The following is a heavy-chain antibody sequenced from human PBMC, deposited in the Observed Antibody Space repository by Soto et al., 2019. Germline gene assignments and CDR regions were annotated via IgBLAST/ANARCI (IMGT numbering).Heavy chain of an antibody. CDR1: GFTFSNAW. Sequence: GGSLRLSCAASGFTFSNAWMSWVRQAPGKGLEWVGRIKSKTDGGTTDYAAPVKGRFTISRDDSKNTLYLQMNSLKTEDTAVYYCTTVPCCHYYYYMDVWGKGTTVTVSS. CDR3: TTVPCCHYYYYMDV. CDR2: IKSKTDGGTT. J-gene: IGHJ6*03. V-gene: IGHV3-15*01.